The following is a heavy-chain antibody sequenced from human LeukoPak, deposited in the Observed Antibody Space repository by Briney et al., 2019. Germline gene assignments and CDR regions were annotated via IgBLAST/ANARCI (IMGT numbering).Heavy chain of an antibody. V-gene: IGHV4-34*01. J-gene: IGHJ4*02. Sequence: SETLSLTCAVCGGSFSSYYWSWIRQPPGKGLEWIGEINHSGSTNYNPSLKSRVTISVDTSKNQFSLKLSSVTAADTAVYYCARVRSGSFGHWGQGTLVTVSS. CDR2: INHSGST. CDR3: ARVRSGSFGH. CDR1: GGSFSSYY. D-gene: IGHD1-26*01.